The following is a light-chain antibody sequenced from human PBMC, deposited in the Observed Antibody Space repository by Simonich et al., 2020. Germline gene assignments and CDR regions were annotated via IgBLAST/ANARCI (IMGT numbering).Light chain of an antibody. CDR2: EGS. CDR3: MQSIQLPIT. J-gene: IGKJ5*01. Sequence: DIVMTQTPLSLSVTPGQPASIPCKSSQSLLHSDGKTYLYWYLQKPGQSPQLLIYEGSNRFSGVPDRFSGSGSGTDFTLKISRVEAEDVGVYYCMQSIQLPITFGQGTRLEIK. V-gene: IGKV2D-29*02. CDR1: QSLLHSDGKTY.